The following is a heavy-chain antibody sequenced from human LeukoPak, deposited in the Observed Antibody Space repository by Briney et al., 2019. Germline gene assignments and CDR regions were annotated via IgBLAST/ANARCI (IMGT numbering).Heavy chain of an antibody. Sequence: SETLSLTCTVSGYSIGSGYYWGWIRQPPGKGLEWIGSMYHSGTTSYNPSLKSRVTMSVDTSKNQFSLELSSVTAADTAVYYCARVSLGSYYYYMDVWGKGTTVTISS. V-gene: IGHV4-38-2*02. CDR2: MYHSGTT. CDR3: ARVSLGSYYYYMDV. D-gene: IGHD3-10*01. J-gene: IGHJ6*03. CDR1: GYSIGSGYY.